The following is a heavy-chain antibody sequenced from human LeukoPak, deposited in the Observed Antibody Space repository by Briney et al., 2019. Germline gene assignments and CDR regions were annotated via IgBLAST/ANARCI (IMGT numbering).Heavy chain of an antibody. J-gene: IGHJ5*02. CDR2: IRYDGSNR. Sequence: GGSLRLSCAASGFTFSSYGMHWVRQVPGKGLEWVAFIRYDGSNRYYADSVKGRFTISRDNSKNTLYLQMNSLRAEDTAVYYCAKEGLWFGESNPFNWFDPWGQGTLVTVSS. CDR1: GFTFSSYG. D-gene: IGHD3-10*01. V-gene: IGHV3-30*02. CDR3: AKEGLWFGESNPFNWFDP.